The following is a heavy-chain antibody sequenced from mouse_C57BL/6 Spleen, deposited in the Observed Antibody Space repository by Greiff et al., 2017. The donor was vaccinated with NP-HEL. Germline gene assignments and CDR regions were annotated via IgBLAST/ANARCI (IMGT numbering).Heavy chain of an antibody. CDR3: ARGTTVVPYFDY. D-gene: IGHD1-1*01. Sequence: EVKLQESGPGMVKPSQSLSLTCTVTGYSITSGYDWHWIRHFPGNKLEWMGYISYSGSTNYNPSLKSRISITHDTSKNHFFLKLNSVTTEDTATYYCARGTTVVPYFDYWGQGTTLTVSS. V-gene: IGHV3-1*01. CDR1: GYSITSGYD. J-gene: IGHJ2*01. CDR2: ISYSGST.